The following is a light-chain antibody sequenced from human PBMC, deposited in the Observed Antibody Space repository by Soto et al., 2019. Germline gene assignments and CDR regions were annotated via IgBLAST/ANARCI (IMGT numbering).Light chain of an antibody. V-gene: IGLV2-14*01. Sequence: QSALTQPASVSGSPGQSITISCTGTSSDVGAYNYVSWYQQHPGKAPKVMIYDVSNRPSGVSNRFSGSKSGNTASLTISGLQAEDEADYYCSSYTSTSTLVVFGGGTQLTVL. CDR2: DVS. CDR3: SSYTSTSTLVV. J-gene: IGLJ2*01. CDR1: SSDVGAYNY.